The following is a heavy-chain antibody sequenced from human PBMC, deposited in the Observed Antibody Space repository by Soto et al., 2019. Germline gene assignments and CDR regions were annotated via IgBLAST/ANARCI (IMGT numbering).Heavy chain of an antibody. J-gene: IGHJ4*02. CDR2: FDPEDGET. D-gene: IGHD5-18*01. CDR1: GYTLTESS. Sequence: GASVKVSCKVSGYTLTESSMHWVRQAPGKGLEWMGGFDPEDGETIYAQKFQGRVTMTEDTSTDTAYMELSSLRSEDTAVYYCATVLEGGYSYVPNYWGQGTLVTVS. CDR3: ATVLEGGYSYVPNY. V-gene: IGHV1-24*01.